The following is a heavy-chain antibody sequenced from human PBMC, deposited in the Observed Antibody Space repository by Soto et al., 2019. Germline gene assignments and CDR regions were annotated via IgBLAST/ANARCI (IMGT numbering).Heavy chain of an antibody. D-gene: IGHD2-21*01. J-gene: IGHJ4*02. CDR3: VRGDGDRYDGHGYLGRH. CDR2: LNMYGNSI. Sequence: EVQLVESGGGLVQPGGSLRLSCAASGFTFSSYWMHWVRQAPGKGLEWVSRLNMYGNSISYVDSVKGRCTISRDNAKNTFYMEMKSARVEDTAVYYCVRGDGDRYDGHGYLGRHWGQGSLVTVSS. V-gene: IGHV3-74*01. CDR1: GFTFSSYW.